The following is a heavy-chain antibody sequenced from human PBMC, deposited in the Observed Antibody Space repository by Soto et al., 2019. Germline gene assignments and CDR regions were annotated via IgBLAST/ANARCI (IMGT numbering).Heavy chain of an antibody. CDR1: GGIFSSYA. D-gene: IGHD1-1*01. CDR3: ARGGKERFRGSGMDV. CDR2: IISMYGTA. V-gene: IGHV1-69*01. Sequence: QVQLVQSGAEVKKPGSSVKVSCKASGGIFSSYAISWVRQAPGQGLEWMGEIISMYGTAMYAQKFRGRVTIIADEDASKAYMELRSLRYEDTAVYYCARGGKERFRGSGMDVWGQGTTVTVSS. J-gene: IGHJ6*02.